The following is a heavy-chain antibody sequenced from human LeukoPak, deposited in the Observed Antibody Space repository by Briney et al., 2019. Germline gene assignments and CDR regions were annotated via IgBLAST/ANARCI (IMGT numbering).Heavy chain of an antibody. CDR3: ARHAVAGTRWFDP. CDR1: GGSISSSSYY. CDR2: IYYSGST. D-gene: IGHD6-19*01. V-gene: IGHV4-39*01. J-gene: IGHJ5*02. Sequence: EALSLTCTVSGGSISSSSYYWGWIRQPPGKGLEWIGSIYYSGSTYYNPSLKSRVTISVDTSKNQFSLKLSSVTAADTAVYYCARHAVAGTRWFDPWGQGTLVTVSS.